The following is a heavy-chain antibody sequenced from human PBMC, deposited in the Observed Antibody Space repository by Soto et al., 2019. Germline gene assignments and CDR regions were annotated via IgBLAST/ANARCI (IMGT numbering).Heavy chain of an antibody. CDR2: ISAYNGNT. CDR1: GYTFTSYG. D-gene: IGHD3-10*01. Sequence: ASVKVSCKASGYTFTSYGISWVRQAPGQGLEWMGWISAYNGNTNYAQKLQGRVTTTTDTSTSTAYMELRSVRSGDTAVYYCARIYGSGRHKSEFDPWGQGTLDIVSS. V-gene: IGHV1-18*01. CDR3: ARIYGSGRHKSEFDP. J-gene: IGHJ5*02.